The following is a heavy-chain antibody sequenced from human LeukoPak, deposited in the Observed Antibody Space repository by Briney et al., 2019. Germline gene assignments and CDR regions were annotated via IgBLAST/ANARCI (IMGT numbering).Heavy chain of an antibody. CDR2: IIGDGSST. D-gene: IGHD3-16*01. V-gene: IGHV3-74*01. CDR1: GFTFSSHW. CDR3: ERGHVWGSYSHYDY. Sequence: PGGSLRLSCAASGFTFSSHWMHWVRQAPGKGLVWVSRIIGDGSSTSYADSVKGRFTISRDNAKNTLYLQMNSLRAEDTAVYYCERGHVWGSYSHYDYWGQGILVTVSS. J-gene: IGHJ4*02.